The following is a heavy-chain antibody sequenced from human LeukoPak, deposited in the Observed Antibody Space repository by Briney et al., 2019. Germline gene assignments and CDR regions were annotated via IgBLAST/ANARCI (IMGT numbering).Heavy chain of an antibody. V-gene: IGHV3-23*01. J-gene: IGHJ6*02. CDR2: ISIGGVGT. CDR3: ANQPVVAAAGTPYYYYGMDV. D-gene: IGHD6-13*01. Sequence: GGSLRLSCAASGFTFSSYAMSWVRQAPGKGLEWVSGISIGGVGTFYADSVKGRFTISRDNSKNTLYLQMNSLRAEDTAVYYCANQPVVAAAGTPYYYYGMDVWGQGTTVTVSS. CDR1: GFTFSSYA.